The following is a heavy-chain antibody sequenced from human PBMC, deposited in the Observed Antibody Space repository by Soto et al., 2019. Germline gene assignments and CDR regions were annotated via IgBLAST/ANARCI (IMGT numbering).Heavy chain of an antibody. V-gene: IGHV3-72*01. CDR1: GFSLSDHY. J-gene: IGHJ4*02. CDR2: SRDKPQGYST. D-gene: IGHD3-22*01. Sequence: PXGCLRRTGAGSGFSLSDHYIDWVRQAPGKGLEWVGRSRDKPQGYSTAYAASVKGRFTTSRDESKNSAYLQMNSLKTEDTAVYYCVRATYFSDSSGYTRCLDYWGQGTLVTVSS. CDR3: VRATYFSDSSGYTRCLDY.